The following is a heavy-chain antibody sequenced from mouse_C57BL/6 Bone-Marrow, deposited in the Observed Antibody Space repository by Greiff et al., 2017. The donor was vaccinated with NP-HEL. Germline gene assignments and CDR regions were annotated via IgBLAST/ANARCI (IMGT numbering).Heavy chain of an antibody. CDR2: IWTGGGT. D-gene: IGHD1-1*01. V-gene: IGHV2-9-1*01. CDR3: ARNRYYGSSYYFDY. Sequence: LVAPSQSLSITCTVSGFSLTSYAISWVRQPPGKGLEWLGVIWTGGGTNYNSALKSRLSISKDNSKSQVFLKMNSLQTDDTARYYCARNRYYGSSYYFDYWGQGTTLTVSS. CDR1: GFSLTSYA. J-gene: IGHJ2*01.